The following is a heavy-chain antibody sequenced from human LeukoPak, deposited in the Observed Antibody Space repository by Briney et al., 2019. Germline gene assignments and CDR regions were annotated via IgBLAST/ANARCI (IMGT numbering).Heavy chain of an antibody. CDR2: INPFNGNT. CDR1: GYTFTRYA. CDR3: TRDERGNYGSGASTEGDY. Sequence: ASVKVSCKASGYTFTRYAISWVRQAPGQGLEWMGWINPFNGNTNDAERFQGRVIMTTDTSTSTAYMGLRSLRPDDTAVYYCTRDERGNYGSGASTEGDYWGQGTLVTVSS. D-gene: IGHD3-10*01. V-gene: IGHV1-18*01. J-gene: IGHJ4*02.